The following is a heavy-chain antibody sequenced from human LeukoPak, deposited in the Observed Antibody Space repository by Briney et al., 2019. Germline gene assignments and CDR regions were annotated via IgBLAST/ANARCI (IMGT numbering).Heavy chain of an antibody. CDR2: IDQSGNT. Sequence: SETLSLTCAVSGGSFSDYHWSWIRQSPGKGLEWIGEIDQSGNTKYIPSLKSRVTISVDTSKNQFSLTLASVTAADAAVYYCARGRIVVVPAARNWFDPWGQGTLVTVSS. V-gene: IGHV4-34*01. J-gene: IGHJ5*02. CDR3: ARGRIVVVPAARNWFDP. CDR1: GGSFSDYH. D-gene: IGHD2-2*01.